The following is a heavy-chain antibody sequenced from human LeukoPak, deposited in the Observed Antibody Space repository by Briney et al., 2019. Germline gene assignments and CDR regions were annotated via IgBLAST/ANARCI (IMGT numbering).Heavy chain of an antibody. D-gene: IGHD5-18*01. CDR3: ARVWGGLTAMVTGQDWFDP. Sequence: SGPTLVKPSETLSLTCTVSGGSISSYYWSWIRQPPGKGLEWIGYIYYSGSTNYNPSLKSRVTISVDTSKNQFSLKLSSVTAADTAVYYCARVWGGLTAMVTGQDWFDPWGQGTLVTVSS. V-gene: IGHV4-59*01. CDR2: IYYSGST. J-gene: IGHJ5*02. CDR1: GGSISSYY.